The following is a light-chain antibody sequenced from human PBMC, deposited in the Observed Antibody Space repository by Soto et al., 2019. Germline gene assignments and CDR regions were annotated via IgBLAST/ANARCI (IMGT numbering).Light chain of an antibody. CDR2: LNNDGSH. CDR3: QTWGTGFQF. V-gene: IGLV4-69*01. Sequence: QSVLTQSPSASASLGASVKLTGTRTGGHSSYAIAWHRKQPGKGPRYLMDLNNDGSHTRGDGIPDRFSGSSSGADRYLIISSLQSEDEADYYCQTWGTGFQFFGGGTKLTVL. J-gene: IGLJ2*01. CDR1: GGHSSYA.